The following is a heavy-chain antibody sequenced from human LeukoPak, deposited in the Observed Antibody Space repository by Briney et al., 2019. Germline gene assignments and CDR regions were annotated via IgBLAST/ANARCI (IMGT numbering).Heavy chain of an antibody. Sequence: PGGSLRLSCAASGFTFSSYSMNWVRQAPGKGLEWVSSITSSSSHIFYADSVMGRFTISRDNAKKSLYLQMNSLRAEDTAVYYCARVTLSVLRYFDWLFLNFDYWGQGTLVTVSS. CDR1: GFTFSSYS. V-gene: IGHV3-21*01. J-gene: IGHJ4*02. CDR2: ITSSSSHI. D-gene: IGHD3-9*01. CDR3: ARVTLSVLRYFDWLFLNFDY.